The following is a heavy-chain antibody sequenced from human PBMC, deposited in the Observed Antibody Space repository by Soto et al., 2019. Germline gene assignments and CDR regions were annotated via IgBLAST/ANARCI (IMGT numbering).Heavy chain of an antibody. CDR1: GFSLSNARMG. CDR2: IFSNDEK. Sequence: SGPTLVNPTETLTLTCTVSGFSLSNARMGVSWIRQPPGKALEWLAHIFSNDEKSYSTSLKSRLTISKDTSKSQVVLTMTNMDPVDTATYYCARIDHGFTMVRGHNWFDPWGQGTLVTVSS. CDR3: ARIDHGFTMVRGHNWFDP. D-gene: IGHD3-10*01. J-gene: IGHJ5*02. V-gene: IGHV2-26*01.